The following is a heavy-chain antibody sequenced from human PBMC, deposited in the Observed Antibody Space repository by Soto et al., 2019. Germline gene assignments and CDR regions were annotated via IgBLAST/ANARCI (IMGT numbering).Heavy chain of an antibody. J-gene: IGHJ4*01. CDR1: GFSFRDHS. CDR3: ARLPKGSVVTG. Sequence: GGSLRLSCVGSGFSFRDHSMNWVRQPPGKGLQWISYISSSSENIYYADSVKGRFTVSRDNTKNTLFLQMNSLRDDDSAIYYCARLPKGSVVTGWGQGSLVTVSS. D-gene: IGHD2-21*02. V-gene: IGHV3-48*02. CDR2: ISSSSENI.